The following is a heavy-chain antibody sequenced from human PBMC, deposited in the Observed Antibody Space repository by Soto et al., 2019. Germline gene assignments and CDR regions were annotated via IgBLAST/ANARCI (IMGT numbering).Heavy chain of an antibody. D-gene: IGHD5-18*01. CDR2: INPNSGGT. CDR1: GYTFTGYY. CDR3: ARDWVDTAIQGHYYYYYGMDV. J-gene: IGHJ6*02. V-gene: IGHV1-2*02. Sequence: GASVKVSCKASGYTFTGYYMHWVRQAPGQGLEWMGWINPNSGGTNYAQKFQGRVTMTRDTSIGTAYMELSRLRSDDTAVYYCARDWVDTAIQGHYYYYYGMDVWGQGTTVTVSS.